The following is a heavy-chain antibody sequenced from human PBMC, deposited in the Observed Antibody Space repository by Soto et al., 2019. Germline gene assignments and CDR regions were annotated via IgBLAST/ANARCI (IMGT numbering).Heavy chain of an antibody. CDR1: GYTLTQLS. J-gene: IGHJ6*03. CDR3: AARTGYYTSYYYMDV. CDR2: IVVGGGET. V-gene: IGHV1-58*02. D-gene: IGHD3-9*01. Sequence: SVKVSCKVSGYTLTQLSMHWVRQAPGQGLEWIGGIVVGGGETNYAQKFQDRLTITKDMSTSTAYMELSSLRSEDTAIYYCAARTGYYTSYYYMDVWGKGTTVTVSS.